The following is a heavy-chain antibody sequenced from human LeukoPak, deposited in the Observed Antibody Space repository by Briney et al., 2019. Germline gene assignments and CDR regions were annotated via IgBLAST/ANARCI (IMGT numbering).Heavy chain of an antibody. CDR3: ARSWGVVVTEPNWYFDL. Sequence: GESLKISCKGSGYSSSSYWIGWVRQMPGKGLEWMGIIYPGDSDTRYNPSFQGQVTISADKSISTAYLQWSRLKASDTAMYYCARSWGVVVTEPNWYFDLWGRGTLVTVSS. CDR2: IYPGDSDT. CDR1: GYSSSSYW. J-gene: IGHJ2*01. D-gene: IGHD2-21*02. V-gene: IGHV5-51*01.